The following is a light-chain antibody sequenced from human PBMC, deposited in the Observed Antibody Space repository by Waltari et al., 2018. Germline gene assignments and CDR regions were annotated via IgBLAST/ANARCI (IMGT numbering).Light chain of an antibody. J-gene: IGKJ1*01. Sequence: QSPGTLSLSPGERATLSCRASQSVSSSYLAWYQQKPGQAPRLLIYGASSRATGIPDRFSGSGSGTDFTLTISRLEPEDFAVYYCQQYGSSPKTFGQGTKVEIK. CDR1: QSVSSSY. CDR2: GAS. V-gene: IGKV3-20*01. CDR3: QQYGSSPKT.